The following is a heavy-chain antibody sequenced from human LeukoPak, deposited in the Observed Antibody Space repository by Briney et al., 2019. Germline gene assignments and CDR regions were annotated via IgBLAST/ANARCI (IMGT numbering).Heavy chain of an antibody. J-gene: IGHJ2*01. CDR1: GGSISSYY. D-gene: IGHD4-17*01. V-gene: IGHV4-59*01. CDR3: ARGLGDYVEDWYFDL. Sequence: AETLSLTCIVSGGSISSYYWSWIRQPPGKVLEWIGYIYNSGSTNYNPSLESRITISVDTSKNQFSLKLSSVTAADTAVYYCARGLGDYVEDWYFDLWGRGTLVTVSS. CDR2: IYNSGST.